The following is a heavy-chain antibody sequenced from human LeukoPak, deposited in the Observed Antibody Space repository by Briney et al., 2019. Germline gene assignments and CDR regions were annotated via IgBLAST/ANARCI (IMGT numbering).Heavy chain of an antibody. CDR1: GGSISTYF. J-gene: IGHJ4*02. D-gene: IGHD5-12*01. CDR2: VYHSGST. Sequence: PSETLSLTCTVSGGSISTYFWSWIRQPPGKGLEWIGYVYHSGSTNYNPSLKSRATILVDTSKNQFSLKLSSVTAADTAVYYCASTPNSGYDDFDYWGQGTLVTVSS. CDR3: ASTPNSGYDDFDY. V-gene: IGHV4-59*12.